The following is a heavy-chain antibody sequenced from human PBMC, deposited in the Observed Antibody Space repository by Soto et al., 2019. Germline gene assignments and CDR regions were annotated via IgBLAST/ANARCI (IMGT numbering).Heavy chain of an antibody. CDR2: ISAYNGNT. V-gene: IGHV1-18*04. Sequence: ASVKVSCKASGYTFTSYGISWVRLAPGQGLEWMGWISAYNGNTNYAQKLQGRVTMTTDTSTSTAYMELRSLRSDDTAVYYCASGPAGWGQGTDAFDIWGQGTMVTVSS. D-gene: IGHD3-16*01. CDR1: GYTFTSYG. CDR3: ASGPAGWGQGTDAFDI. J-gene: IGHJ3*02.